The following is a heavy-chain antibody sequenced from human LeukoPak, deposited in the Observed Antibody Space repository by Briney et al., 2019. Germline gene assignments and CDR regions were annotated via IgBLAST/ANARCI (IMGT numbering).Heavy chain of an antibody. Sequence: GGSLRLSCAASGFTFSSYWLSWVRQAPGRGLEWVANIKEDGSEKYYVDSVKGRFTISRDNAKNSLYLQMNSLRAEDTAVYYCARAGGFTTVRGVITPHGWNSWGQGTLVTVSS. J-gene: IGHJ4*02. V-gene: IGHV3-7*01. CDR2: IKEDGSEK. CDR1: GFTFSSYW. CDR3: ARAGGFTTVRGVITPHGWNS. D-gene: IGHD3-10*01.